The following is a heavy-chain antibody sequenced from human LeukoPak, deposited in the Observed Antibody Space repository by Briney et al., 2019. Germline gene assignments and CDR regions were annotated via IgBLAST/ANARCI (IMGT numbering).Heavy chain of an antibody. CDR3: ARQRRTMVRGVISTFDY. D-gene: IGHD3-10*01. CDR2: IYYSGST. Sequence: PSETLSLTCTVSGGSISSSSYYWGWIRQPPGKGLEWIGSIYYSGSTYYNPSLKSRVTISVDTSKNQFSLKLSSVTAADTAVYYCARQRRTMVRGVISTFDYWGQGTLVTVSS. J-gene: IGHJ4*02. V-gene: IGHV4-39*01. CDR1: GGSISSSSYY.